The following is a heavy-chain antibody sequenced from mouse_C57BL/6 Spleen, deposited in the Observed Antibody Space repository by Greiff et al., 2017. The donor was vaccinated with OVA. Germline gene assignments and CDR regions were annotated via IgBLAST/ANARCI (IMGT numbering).Heavy chain of an antibody. CDR1: GYTFTSYW. D-gene: IGHD2-4*01. Sequence: QVQLQQPGAELVMPGASVKLSCKASGYTFTSYWMHWVKQRPGQGLEWIGEIDPSDSYTNYNQKFKGKSTLTVDKSSSTAYMQLSSLTSEDSAVYYCAIGGYDYGMDYWGQGTSVTVSS. V-gene: IGHV1-69*01. J-gene: IGHJ4*01. CDR3: AIGGYDYGMDY. CDR2: IDPSDSYT.